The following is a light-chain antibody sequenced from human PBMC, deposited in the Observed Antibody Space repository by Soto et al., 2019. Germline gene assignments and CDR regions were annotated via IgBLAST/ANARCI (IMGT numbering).Light chain of an antibody. J-gene: IGKJ4*01. CDR1: QSVRSN. Sequence: IVMTQSPATLSVSPGERATLSCRASQSVRSNLAWYQQKPGQAPRLLIYGASSRATGIPARFSGSGSGTEFTLTISSQQSEDFAVYYCQQYNNWPPLTFGGGTKVEIK. V-gene: IGKV3-15*01. CDR2: GAS. CDR3: QQYNNWPPLT.